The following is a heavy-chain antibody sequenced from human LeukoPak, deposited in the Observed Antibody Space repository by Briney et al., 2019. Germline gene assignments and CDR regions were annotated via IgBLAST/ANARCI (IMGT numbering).Heavy chain of an antibody. CDR1: GFTFSSYS. Sequence: GGSLRLSCAASGFTFSSYSMNWVRQAPGKGLEWVSSISSSSSYVYYADSVKGRFTISRDNAKNSLYLQMNSLRAEDTALYYCAKDLSKLYYYGMDVWGQGTTVTVSS. CDR3: AKDLSKLYYYGMDV. V-gene: IGHV3-21*04. CDR2: ISSSSSYV. J-gene: IGHJ6*02.